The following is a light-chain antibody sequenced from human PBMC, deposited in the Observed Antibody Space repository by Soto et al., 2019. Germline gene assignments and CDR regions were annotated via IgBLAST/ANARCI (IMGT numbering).Light chain of an antibody. CDR3: QQFGGSPYT. CDR1: QSISSSY. V-gene: IGKV3-20*01. CDR2: GAS. Sequence: DIVLTQSPGTLSLSPGERATLSCRASQSISSSYLAWYQQKPGQAPRLLMYGASRRATGIPDRFSGSGSGTDFTLTISRLEPEDFAVYYCQQFGGSPYTFGQGTKLEIK. J-gene: IGKJ2*01.